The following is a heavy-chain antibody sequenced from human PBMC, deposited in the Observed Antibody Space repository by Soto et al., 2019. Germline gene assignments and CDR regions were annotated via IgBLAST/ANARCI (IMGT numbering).Heavy chain of an antibody. CDR2: ISGNGDST. J-gene: IGHJ4*02. D-gene: IGHD2-2*03. CDR3: ATMDGFDY. V-gene: IGHV3-64*07. Sequence: EVQLVESGGGLVQPGGSLRLSCTASGFTFSSYTMHWVRQAPGKGLEYLSAISGNGDSTYDADSVKGRFTISRDNSKNTLYLQMGSLRADDTAVYYCATMDGFDYWGQGTLVTVSS. CDR1: GFTFSSYT.